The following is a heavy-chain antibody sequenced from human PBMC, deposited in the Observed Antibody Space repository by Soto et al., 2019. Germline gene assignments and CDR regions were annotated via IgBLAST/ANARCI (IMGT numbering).Heavy chain of an antibody. D-gene: IGHD2-15*01. CDR2: IIPILGIA. V-gene: IGHV1-69*02. Sequence: QVQLVQSGAEVKKPGPSVKVSCKASGGTFSSYTISWVRQAPGQGLEWMGRIIPILGIANYAQKFQGRVTITADKSTSTAYMELSSLRSEDTAVYYCAIVVVVAATPGSSFFDYWGQGTLVTVSS. CDR3: AIVVVVAATPGSSFFDY. J-gene: IGHJ4*02. CDR1: GGTFSSYT.